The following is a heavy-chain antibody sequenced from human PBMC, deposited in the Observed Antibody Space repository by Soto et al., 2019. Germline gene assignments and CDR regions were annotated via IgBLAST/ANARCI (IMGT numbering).Heavy chain of an antibody. Sequence: GASVKVSCKASGYTFTSYAMHWVRQAPGQRLEWMRWINAGNGNTKYSQKFQGRVTMTGDTSTDTAYMELSSLRSEDTAVYYCATEHSSGWFNWFDPWGQGTLVTVSS. CDR2: INAGNGNT. V-gene: IGHV1-3*01. D-gene: IGHD6-19*01. CDR3: ATEHSSGWFNWFDP. CDR1: GYTFTSYA. J-gene: IGHJ5*02.